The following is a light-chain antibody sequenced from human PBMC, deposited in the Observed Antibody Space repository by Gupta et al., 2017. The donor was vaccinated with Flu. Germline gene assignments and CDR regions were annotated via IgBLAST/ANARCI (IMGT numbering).Light chain of an antibody. CDR2: LGS. V-gene: IGKV2-28*01. Sequence: DIVMTQSPLSLPVTPGEPASISCRSSQSLLHSNGYNYLDWYLQKPVQSPQLLIYLGSKRASAVPDRISGSGSGRDFRLKIIIGEAEDVVVYYCSQALETARTFGQGTKVEIK. J-gene: IGKJ1*01. CDR1: QSLLHSNGYNY. CDR3: SQALETART.